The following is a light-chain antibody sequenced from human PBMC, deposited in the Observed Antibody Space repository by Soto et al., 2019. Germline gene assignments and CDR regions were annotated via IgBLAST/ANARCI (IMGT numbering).Light chain of an antibody. V-gene: IGKV3-20*01. CDR1: QSVTNSF. CDR2: GAS. J-gene: IGKJ1*01. Sequence: EIVLAQSPGTLSLSAGERATLSCRASQSVTNSFLAWYQQKPGQAPSLLIYGASRRATGIPDRFSGSGSGTDFTLTISRLEPEDFAVYYCQQYGSSGTFGQGTKVDIK. CDR3: QQYGSSGT.